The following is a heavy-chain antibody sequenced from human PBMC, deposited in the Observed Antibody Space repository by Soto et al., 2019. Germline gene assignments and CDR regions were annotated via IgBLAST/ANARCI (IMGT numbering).Heavy chain of an antibody. D-gene: IGHD3-3*01. V-gene: IGHV4-39*01. Sequence: PSETLSLTCTVSGGSVSSSSYYWDWIRQPPGKGLEWIGNIFHSGTSYNPSLKSRVTISIDTAENQFSLKLSSVTAADTAIYYCARRVRVGYYGMDVWGQGTTVTVSS. J-gene: IGHJ6*02. CDR1: GGSVSSSSYY. CDR2: IFHSGT. CDR3: ARRVRVGYYGMDV.